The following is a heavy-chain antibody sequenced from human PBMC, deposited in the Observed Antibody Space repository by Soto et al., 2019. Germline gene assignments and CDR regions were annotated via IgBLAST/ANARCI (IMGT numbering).Heavy chain of an antibody. Sequence: QVQLVQSGAEVKKPGASVKVSCKPSGYTFTSYGISWVRQAPGQGLEWMGWISTFNGNTNYAQNLQGRVPMITDTSTRTVDMELRSLGSDDTAVYYWASASTLTPYCGSNTCFGYWGQGTLVTVCS. CDR3: ASASTLTPYCGSNTCFGY. CDR1: GYTFTSYG. J-gene: IGHJ4*02. D-gene: IGHD2-2*01. CDR2: ISTFNGNT. V-gene: IGHV1-18*04.